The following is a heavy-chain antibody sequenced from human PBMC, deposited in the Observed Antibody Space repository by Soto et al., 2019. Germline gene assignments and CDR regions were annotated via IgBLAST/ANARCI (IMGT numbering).Heavy chain of an antibody. Sequence: QVQLVESGGGVVQPGRSLRLSCAASGFTFSSYGMHWVRQAPGKGLEWVAVIWYDGSNKYYADSVKGRFTISRDNSKNTLYLQMNSLRAEDTAVYYCARDQTDILTGYYPTYYFDYWGQGTLVTVSS. CDR1: GFTFSSYG. D-gene: IGHD3-9*01. V-gene: IGHV3-33*01. J-gene: IGHJ4*02. CDR3: ARDQTDILTGYYPTYYFDY. CDR2: IWYDGSNK.